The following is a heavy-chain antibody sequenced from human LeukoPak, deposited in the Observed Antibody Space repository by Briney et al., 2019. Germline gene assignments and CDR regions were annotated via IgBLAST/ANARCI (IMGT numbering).Heavy chain of an antibody. J-gene: IGHJ4*02. Sequence: GASVKVSCKASGYTFTGYYMHWVRQATGQGLEWMGWMNPNSGNTGYAQKFQGRITITRNTSIRTAYMELSSLRSEDTAVYYCARLFQRNELNYYDSSGYSLGYWGQGTLVTVSS. CDR1: GYTFTGYY. V-gene: IGHV1-8*03. CDR3: ARLFQRNELNYYDSSGYSLGY. D-gene: IGHD3-22*01. CDR2: MNPNSGNT.